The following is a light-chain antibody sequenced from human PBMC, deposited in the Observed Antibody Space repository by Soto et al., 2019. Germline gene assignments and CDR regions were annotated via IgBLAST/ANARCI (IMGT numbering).Light chain of an antibody. Sequence: DIQMTQSPSSLSASVGDTVTITCRASQDISNYLAWFQQKPGEAPKLLIYGPSTLESGVPSRFSGGKSGTDFTLTISGLQPEDVAIYYCHQYNGWPRTFGQGTKVEI. J-gene: IGKJ1*01. CDR1: QDISNY. CDR2: GPS. CDR3: HQYNGWPRT. V-gene: IGKV1-27*01.